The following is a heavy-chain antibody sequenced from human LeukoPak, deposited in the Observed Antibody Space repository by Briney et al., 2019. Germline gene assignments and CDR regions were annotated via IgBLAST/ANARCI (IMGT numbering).Heavy chain of an antibody. CDR3: AKTDSIIVVPGVWYFDL. Sequence: PGGSLRLSCAASGFTFSTFWMTWVRQAPGKGLEWVSGISWNSGSIGYADSVKGRFTISRDNAKNSLYLQMNSLRAEDTALYYCAKTDSIIVVPGVWYFDLWGRGTLVTVSS. D-gene: IGHD2-21*01. CDR2: ISWNSGSI. V-gene: IGHV3-9*01. J-gene: IGHJ2*01. CDR1: GFTFSTFW.